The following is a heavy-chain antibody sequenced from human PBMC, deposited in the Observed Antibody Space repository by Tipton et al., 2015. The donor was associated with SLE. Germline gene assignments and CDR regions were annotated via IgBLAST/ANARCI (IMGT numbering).Heavy chain of an antibody. V-gene: IGHV4-34*01. J-gene: IGHJ3*02. D-gene: IGHD2-15*01. CDR3: ASEDIVVVVAVHAFDI. CDR2: INHSGST. CDR1: GGSFSGYY. Sequence: TLSLTCAVYGGSFSGYYWRWIRQPPGKGLEWIGEINHSGSTNYNPSLKSRVTISVDTSKKQFSLKLSSVTAADTAVYYCASEDIVVVVAVHAFDIWGQGTMVTVAS.